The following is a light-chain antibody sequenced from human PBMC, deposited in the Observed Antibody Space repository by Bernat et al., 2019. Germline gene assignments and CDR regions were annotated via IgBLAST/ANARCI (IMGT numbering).Light chain of an antibody. CDR3: CSYASSDTYV. V-gene: IGLV2-23*02. CDR1: SSDVGGYNL. CDR2: EVT. J-gene: IGLJ1*01. Sequence: QSTLTQPASVSGPPGQSITISCSGASSDVGGYNLVSWYQQHPGKAPKLVIYEVTKRPAGVSDRFSGSKSGSTASLTISALQAEDESHYYCCSYASSDTYVFGSGTRVTVL.